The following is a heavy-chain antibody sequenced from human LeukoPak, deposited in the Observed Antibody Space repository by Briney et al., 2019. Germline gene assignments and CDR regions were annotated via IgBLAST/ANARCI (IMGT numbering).Heavy chain of an antibody. V-gene: IGHV4-34*01. Sequence: PETLSLTCAVYGGSFSGYYWSWIRQPPGNGLEWSGEINHSGSTNYNPSLKSRVTISVDTSKNQFSLQLSSVTAADTAVYYCARANNLRYFDWLRTSWFDAWGQGTLVTVSS. J-gene: IGHJ5*02. D-gene: IGHD3-9*01. CDR2: INHSGST. CDR1: GGSFSGYY. CDR3: ARANNLRYFDWLRTSWFDA.